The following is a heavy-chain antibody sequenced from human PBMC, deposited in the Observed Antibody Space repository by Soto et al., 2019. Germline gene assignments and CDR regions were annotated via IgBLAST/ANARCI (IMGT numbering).Heavy chain of an antibody. CDR3: ARTYRRTFYGFDY. V-gene: IGHV2-26*01. J-gene: IGHJ4*02. CDR2: IFWNDEK. Sequence: QVTLKESGPVLVKPTETLTLTCTVSGFSLSNARMSVSWIRQPPGKALEWLAHIFWNDEKSYSTSLKSRLTISNDTSNSQVLLTMTNMDPVDTATYYCARTYRRTFYGFDYWGQGTLVTVSS. D-gene: IGHD4-17*01. CDR1: GFSLSNARMS.